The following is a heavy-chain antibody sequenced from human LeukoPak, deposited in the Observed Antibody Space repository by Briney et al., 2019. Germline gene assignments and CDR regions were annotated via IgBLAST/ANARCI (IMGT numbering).Heavy chain of an antibody. D-gene: IGHD1-14*01. V-gene: IGHV3-23*01. CDR1: GFTFSSYA. CDR2: ISGSGGST. Sequence: AGGSLRLSCAASGFTFSSYAMSWVRQAPGKGLEWVSAISGSGGSTYYADSVKGRFTISRDNSKNTLYLQMNSLRAEDTAVYYCAKEIDNRWVGRGAFDIWGQGTMVTVSS. J-gene: IGHJ3*02. CDR3: AKEIDNRWVGRGAFDI.